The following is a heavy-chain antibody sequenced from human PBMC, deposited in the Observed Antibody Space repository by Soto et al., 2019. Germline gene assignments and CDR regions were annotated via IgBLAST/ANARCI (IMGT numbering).Heavy chain of an antibody. J-gene: IGHJ4*02. CDR2: IIPIFGTA. CDR1: GGTFSSYA. D-gene: IGHD2-15*01. CDR3: ARRPGSGGGRTFHFDY. V-gene: IGHV1-69*01. Sequence: QVQLVQSGAEVKKPGSSVKVSCKASGGTFSSYAISWVRQAPGQGLEWMGGIIPIFGTANYAQKFQGRVTITADESTRTAYMELSSLRSEDTAVYYCARRPGSGGGRTFHFDYWGQGTLVTVSS.